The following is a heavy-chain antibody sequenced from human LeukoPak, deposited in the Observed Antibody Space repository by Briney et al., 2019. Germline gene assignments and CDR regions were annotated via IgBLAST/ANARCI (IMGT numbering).Heavy chain of an antibody. CDR2: ISSSGNSI. CDR1: GFTFSDYY. Sequence: GGSLRLSCAASGFTFSDYYVNWIRQAPGKGLEWVSYISSSGNSIYYADSVKGRFTMSRDNAKNSLYLQVNSLRVEDTAVYYCARGFELGMDYWGQGTLVTVSS. J-gene: IGHJ4*02. V-gene: IGHV3-11*01. CDR3: ARGFELGMDY. D-gene: IGHD7-27*01.